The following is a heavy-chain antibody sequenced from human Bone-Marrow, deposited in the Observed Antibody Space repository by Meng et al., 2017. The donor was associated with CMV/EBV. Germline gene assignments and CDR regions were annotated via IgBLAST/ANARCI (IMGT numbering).Heavy chain of an antibody. CDR2: VGPAGDT. CDR3: ARVRLRWGFFDY. V-gene: IGHV3-13*01. CDR1: GFTFSKYD. Sequence: GVLKISCAASGFTFSKYDMHWVRQATGKGLEWVSAVGPAGDTYYSGSVKGRFTISRENAKNSLYLQMNSLRAGDTAVYYCARVRLRWGFFDYWGQGTLVTVSS. J-gene: IGHJ4*02. D-gene: IGHD4-23*01.